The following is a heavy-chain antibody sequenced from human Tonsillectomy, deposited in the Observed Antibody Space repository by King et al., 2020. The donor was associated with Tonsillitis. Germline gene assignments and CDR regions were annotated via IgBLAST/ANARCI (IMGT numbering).Heavy chain of an antibody. CDR3: ARADFSYSSSSLDY. Sequence: HLVQSGAEVKKPGASVIISCKASGYTFTGYYIHWVRQAPGQGLEWMGWINPNNFGTNSAQKFQGRVTITRDTSINTAYLERSSLRSDDTAVYFCARADFSYSSSSLDYWGQGTLVTVSS. J-gene: IGHJ4*02. D-gene: IGHD6-6*01. CDR1: GYTFTGYY. CDR2: INPNNFGT. V-gene: IGHV1-2*02.